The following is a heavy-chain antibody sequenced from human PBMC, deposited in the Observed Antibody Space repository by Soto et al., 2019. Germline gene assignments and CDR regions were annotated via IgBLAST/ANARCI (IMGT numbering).Heavy chain of an antibody. CDR3: AKERGYCSSTSCYTQYNWFDH. J-gene: IGHJ5*02. CDR2: ISGSGGST. Sequence: EVQLLGSGGGLVQPEGSLRLSCAASGFTFSSYAMSWVRQAPGKGLEWVSAISGSGGSTYYADSVKGRFTISRDNSKNTLNLQMNSLRAEDTAVYYCAKERGYCSSTSCYTQYNWFDHWGQETLVTVSS. D-gene: IGHD2-2*02. CDR1: GFTFSSYA. V-gene: IGHV3-23*01.